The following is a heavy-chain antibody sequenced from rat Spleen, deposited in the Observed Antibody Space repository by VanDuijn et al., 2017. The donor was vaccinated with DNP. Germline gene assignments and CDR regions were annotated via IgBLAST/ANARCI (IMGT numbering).Heavy chain of an antibody. CDR1: DYSITSDY. CDR2: ISYSGST. V-gene: IGHV3-1*01. D-gene: IGHD1-4*01. CDR3: ARTSGFDY. Sequence: EVQLQESGPGLVKPSQSLSLTCSVTDYSITSDYWAWIRKFPGNEMEWMAYISYSGSTGYNPSLKSRISITRDTSKNQFFLQLNSVTTEDTATYYCARTSGFDYWGQGVMVTVSS. J-gene: IGHJ2*01.